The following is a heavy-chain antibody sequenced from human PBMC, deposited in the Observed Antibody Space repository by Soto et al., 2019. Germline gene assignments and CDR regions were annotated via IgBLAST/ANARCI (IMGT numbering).Heavy chain of an antibody. J-gene: IGHJ4*02. CDR1: GGSISSYY. CDR2: IYYSGST. Sequence: QVQLQESGPGLVKPSETLSLTCTVSGGSISSYYWSWIRQPPGKGLEWIGYIYYSGSTNYNTSLKSRVTISVDTSKNQFSLKLSSVTAADTAVYYCARDYYGSGSPPLGYWGQGTLVTVSS. D-gene: IGHD3-10*01. V-gene: IGHV4-59*01. CDR3: ARDYYGSGSPPLGY.